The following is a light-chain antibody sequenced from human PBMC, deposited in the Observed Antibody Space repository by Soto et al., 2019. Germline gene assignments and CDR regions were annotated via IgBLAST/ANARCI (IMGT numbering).Light chain of an antibody. V-gene: IGKV1-12*01. CDR1: QGISGW. Sequence: DIQMTQSPPAVSASVGDRVTITCRASQGISGWLAWYQQKPGKAPKLLIYAASTLQSGVPSRFNGTGFGADFTLTISSLQPGDFATYFCQQASSFPLTFGPGTKVDIK. J-gene: IGKJ3*01. CDR3: QQASSFPLT. CDR2: AAS.